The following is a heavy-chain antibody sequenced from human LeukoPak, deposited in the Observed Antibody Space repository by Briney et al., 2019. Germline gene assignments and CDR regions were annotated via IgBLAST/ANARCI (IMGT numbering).Heavy chain of an antibody. CDR2: IWYDGSNK. D-gene: IGHD6-19*01. CDR3: ARERYSSGWYLDY. J-gene: IGHJ4*02. V-gene: IGHV3-33*08. CDR1: GFTFSSYW. Sequence: PGGSLRLSCAASGFTFSSYWMSWVRQAPGKGLEWVAVIWYDGSNKYYADSVKGRFTISRDNSKNTLYLQMNSLRAEDTAVYYCARERYSSGWYLDYWGQGTLVTVSS.